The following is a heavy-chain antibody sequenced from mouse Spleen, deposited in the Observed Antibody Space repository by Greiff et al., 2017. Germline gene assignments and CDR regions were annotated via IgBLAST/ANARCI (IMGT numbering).Heavy chain of an antibody. D-gene: IGHD4-1*01. CDR2: ISSGSSTI. J-gene: IGHJ4*01. CDR1: GFTFSDYG. Sequence: EVKVEESGGGLVKPGGSLKLSCAASGFTFSDYGMHWVRQAPEKGLEWVAYISSGSSTIYYADTVKGRFTISRDNAKNTLFLQMTSLRSEDTAMYYCARLWDAMDYWGQGTSVTVSS. CDR3: ARLWDAMDY. V-gene: IGHV5-17*01.